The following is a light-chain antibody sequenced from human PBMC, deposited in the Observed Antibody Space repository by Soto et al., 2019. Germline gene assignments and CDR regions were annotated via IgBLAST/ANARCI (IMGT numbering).Light chain of an antibody. V-gene: IGKV3-11*01. J-gene: IGKJ5*01. Sequence: PGERATLSCRASQSVSSYLAWYQQKPGQAPRLLIYDASNRATGIPARFSGSGSGTDFTLTISSLEPEDFAVYYCQQRSNWPPDTFGQGTRLEIK. CDR2: DAS. CDR1: QSVSSY. CDR3: QQRSNWPPDT.